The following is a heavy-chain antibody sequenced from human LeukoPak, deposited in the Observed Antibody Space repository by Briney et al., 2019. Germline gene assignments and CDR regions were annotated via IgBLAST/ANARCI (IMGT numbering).Heavy chain of an antibody. D-gene: IGHD6-19*01. CDR1: GFTFDDYA. CDR3: AKGQEQWRGGWFDP. Sequence: GGSLRLSCAASGFTFDDYAMHWVRQAPGKGLEWVSGLSWNSGSIGYADSVKGRFTISRDNAKNSLYLQMNSLRDDDTALYYCAKGQEQWRGGWFDPWGQGTLVTVSS. V-gene: IGHV3-9*01. J-gene: IGHJ5*02. CDR2: LSWNSGSI.